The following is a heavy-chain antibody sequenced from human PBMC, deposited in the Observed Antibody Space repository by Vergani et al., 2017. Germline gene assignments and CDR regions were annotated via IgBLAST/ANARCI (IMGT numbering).Heavy chain of an antibody. CDR1: GFTFSSYS. D-gene: IGHD3-10*01. V-gene: IGHV3-21*01. CDR3: AGALYGSGSYYNRY. Sequence: EVQLVESGGGLVKPGGSLRLSCAASGFTFSSYSMNWVRQAPGKGLEWVSSISSSSSYIYYADSVKGRFTISRDNAKNSLYLQMNSLRAEDTAVYYCAGALYGSGSYYNRYWGQGPLVTVSS. CDR2: ISSSSSYI. J-gene: IGHJ4*02.